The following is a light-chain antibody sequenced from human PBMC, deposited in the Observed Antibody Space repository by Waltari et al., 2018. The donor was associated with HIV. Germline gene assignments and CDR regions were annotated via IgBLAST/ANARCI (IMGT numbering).Light chain of an antibody. J-gene: IGKJ1*01. CDR2: GAS. CDR3: QQYNNWPPWT. CDR1: QSITTK. Sequence: EIVMTQSPATLSVSPGERVTLSCRASQSITTKVAWYQQTPGQAPILLIYGASTRAPGIPYRFSGSGSGTEFTLTISSLQSEDFAIYYCQQYNNWPPWTFGQGTKVEI. V-gene: IGKV3-15*01.